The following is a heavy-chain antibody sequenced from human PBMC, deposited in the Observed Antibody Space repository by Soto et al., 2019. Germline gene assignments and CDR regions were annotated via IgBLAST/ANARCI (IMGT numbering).Heavy chain of an antibody. D-gene: IGHD3-3*01. V-gene: IGHV1-18*04. CDR2: ISAYNGNT. J-gene: IGHJ6*02. Sequence: GASVKVSCKASGYTFTGYGISWVRQAPGQGLEWMGWISAYNGNTNYAQKLQGRVTMTTDTSTSTAYMELRNLRSDDTAVYYCGVSGYYTAYYYGMDVWGQGTTVTVSS. CDR3: GVSGYYTAYYYGMDV. CDR1: GYTFTGYG.